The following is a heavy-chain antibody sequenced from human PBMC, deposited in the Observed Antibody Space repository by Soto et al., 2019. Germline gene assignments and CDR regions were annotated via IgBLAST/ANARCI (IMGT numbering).Heavy chain of an antibody. V-gene: IGHV1-69*13. CDR3: ARVGHWELLDAFDI. D-gene: IGHD1-26*01. CDR1: GGTFSSYA. J-gene: IGHJ3*02. Sequence: SVKVSCKASGGTFSSYAISWVRQAPGQGLEWMGGIIPIFGTANYAQKFQGRVTITADESTSTAYMELSSLRSEDTAVYYCARVGHWELLDAFDIWGQGTMVTVSS. CDR2: IIPIFGTA.